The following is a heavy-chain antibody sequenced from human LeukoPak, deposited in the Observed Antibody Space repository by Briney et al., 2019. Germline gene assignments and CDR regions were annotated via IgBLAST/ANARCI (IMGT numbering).Heavy chain of an antibody. J-gene: IGHJ4*02. CDR3: ARGGKYCSGGSCYSVLDY. V-gene: IGHV3-11*04. D-gene: IGHD2-15*01. Sequence: GGSLRLSCAASGFTFSDYYMSWIRQAPGKGLEWVSYISSSGSTIYYADSVKGRFAISRDNAKNSLYLQMNSLRAEDTAVYYCARGGKYCSGGSCYSVLDYWGQGTLVTVSS. CDR2: ISSSGSTI. CDR1: GFTFSDYY.